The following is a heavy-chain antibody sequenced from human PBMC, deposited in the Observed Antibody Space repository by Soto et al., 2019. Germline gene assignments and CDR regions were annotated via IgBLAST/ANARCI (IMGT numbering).Heavy chain of an antibody. D-gene: IGHD2-2*02. CDR3: AKQHCSSTSCYTFSNWFDP. V-gene: IGHV3-9*01. CDR1: GFTFDDYA. Sequence: EVQLVESGGGLVQPGRSLRLSCAASGFTFDDYAMHWVRQAPGKGLEWVSGISWNSGSIGYADSVKGRFTISRDNAKNSLYLHMNSLRAEDTAVYYCAKQHCSSTSCYTFSNWFDPWGQGTLVTVSS. J-gene: IGHJ5*02. CDR2: ISWNSGSI.